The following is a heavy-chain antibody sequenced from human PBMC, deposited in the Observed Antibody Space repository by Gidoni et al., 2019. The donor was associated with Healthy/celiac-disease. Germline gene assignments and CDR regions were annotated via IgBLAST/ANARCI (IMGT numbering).Heavy chain of an antibody. CDR3: ASAARVRGVIRGPSAV. J-gene: IGHJ6*02. Sequence: QVQLQQWGAGLLKPSETLSLTCAVYGGSFSGYYWSWIRQPPGKGLEWIGEINHSGSTNYNPSLKSRVTISVDTSKNQFSLKLSSVTAADTAVYYCASAARVRGVIRGPSAVWGQGTTVTVSS. CDR1: GGSFSGYY. D-gene: IGHD3-10*01. V-gene: IGHV4-34*01. CDR2: INHSGST.